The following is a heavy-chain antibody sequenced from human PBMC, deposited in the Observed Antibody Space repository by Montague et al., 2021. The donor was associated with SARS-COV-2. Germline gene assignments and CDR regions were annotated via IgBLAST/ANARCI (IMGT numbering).Heavy chain of an antibody. CDR1: GFTFSSYR. J-gene: IGHJ5*02. D-gene: IGHD4-17*01. V-gene: IGHV3-21*01. CDR3: ARDHDYGDYSVGWFDP. CDR2: ISSSSSYI. Sequence: SLRLSCAASGFTFSSYRMNWVRQAPGKGLEWVSSISSSSSYIYYADSVKGRFTISRDNAKNSLYLQMNSLRAEDTAVYYCARDHDYGDYSVGWFDPWGQGTLVTVSS.